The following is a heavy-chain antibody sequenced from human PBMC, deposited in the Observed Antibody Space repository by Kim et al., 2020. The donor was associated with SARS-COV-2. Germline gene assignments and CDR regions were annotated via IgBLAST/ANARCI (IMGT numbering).Heavy chain of an antibody. CDR3: ERAGRYFDGGEDWFDP. J-gene: IGHJ5*02. Sequence: ASVKVSCKASGYTFTSYDINWVRQATGQGLEWMGWMNPNSGNTGYAQKFQGRVTITRNTSISTAYMELSSLRSEDTAVYYCERAGRYFDGGEDWFDPWGQGTLVTVSS. D-gene: IGHD3-9*01. CDR2: MNPNSGNT. V-gene: IGHV1-8*01. CDR1: GYTFTSYD.